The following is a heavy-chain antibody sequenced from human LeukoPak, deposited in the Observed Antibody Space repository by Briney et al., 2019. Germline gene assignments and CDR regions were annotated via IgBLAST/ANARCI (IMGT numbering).Heavy chain of an antibody. J-gene: IGHJ4*02. Sequence: GGSLRLSCAASGFTVSSNYMSWVRQAPGKGLEWVSVIYSGGSPYYADSVKGRFTISRDNSKNTLYLQMNSLRAEDTAVYYCARGVRDDYFDYWGQGTLVTVSS. CDR1: GFTVSSNY. CDR2: IYSGGSP. V-gene: IGHV3-53*01. D-gene: IGHD3-10*01. CDR3: ARGVRDDYFDY.